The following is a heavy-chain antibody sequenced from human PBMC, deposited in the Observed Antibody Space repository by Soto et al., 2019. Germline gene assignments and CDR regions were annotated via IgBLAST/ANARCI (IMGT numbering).Heavy chain of an antibody. V-gene: IGHV4-31*03. CDR1: GGSISSGGYY. Sequence: TSETLSLTCTVSGGSISSGGYYWNWISQHPGKGLEWIGHISYSGSTFYNPSLKSRLTISIDTSTNQFSLKLSSVTAADTAVYYCARASTVTTAYYWGQGTLVTVSS. CDR3: ARASTVTTAYY. CDR2: ISYSGST. D-gene: IGHD4-17*01. J-gene: IGHJ4*02.